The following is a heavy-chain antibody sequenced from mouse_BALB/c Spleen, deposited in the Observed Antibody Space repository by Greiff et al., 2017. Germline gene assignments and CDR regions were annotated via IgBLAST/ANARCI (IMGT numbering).Heavy chain of an antibody. CDR3: AEGDWYFDV. CDR2: ISYSGST. CDR1: GYSITSDYA. V-gene: IGHV3-2*02. Sequence: EVKLQESGPGLVKPSQSLSLTCTVTGYSITSDYAWNWIRQFPGNKLEWMGYISYSGSTSYNPSLKSRISITRDTSKNQFFLQLNSVTTEDTATYYCAEGDWYFDVWGAGTTVTVSS. J-gene: IGHJ1*01.